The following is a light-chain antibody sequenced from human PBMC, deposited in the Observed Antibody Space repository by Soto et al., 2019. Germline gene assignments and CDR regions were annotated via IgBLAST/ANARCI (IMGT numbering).Light chain of an antibody. CDR1: QGITTF. V-gene: IGKV1-5*01. CDR3: QQYSTYPLT. Sequence: DIQMTQSPSTLSASIGDRVTITCRASQGITTFLAWYQQKPGKAPQILLYDASNLDPGVPSRLSGGGSGTEFTLTISSLQPDDFAYYYCQQYSTYPLTFGGGTRVEIK. J-gene: IGKJ4*01. CDR2: DAS.